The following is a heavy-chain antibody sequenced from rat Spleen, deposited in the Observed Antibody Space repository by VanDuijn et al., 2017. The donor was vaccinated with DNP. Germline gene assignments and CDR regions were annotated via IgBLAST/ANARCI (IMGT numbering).Heavy chain of an antibody. D-gene: IGHD1-11*01. J-gene: IGHJ2*01. Sequence: EVQLVESGGDLVQPGRSLKLSCAASGFIFSDYYMAWVRQAPTKGLEWVATINYDGSRTYCRDSVKGRFTVSRDNAKSTLYLQMDSLRSEETATYYCAKAGGYSPWYFDYWGQGVMVTVSS. V-gene: IGHV5-7*01. CDR3: AKAGGYSPWYFDY. CDR2: INYDGSRT. CDR1: GFIFSDYY.